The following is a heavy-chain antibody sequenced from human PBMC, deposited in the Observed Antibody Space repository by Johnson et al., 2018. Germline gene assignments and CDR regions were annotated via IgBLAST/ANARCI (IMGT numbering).Heavy chain of an antibody. Sequence: VQLVQSGGGLVKPGESLRLSCAASGFMFSSYSMNWVRQTPGQGLEWVSCISSTSSYVYYADSVKGRFTISRDDAENSLFLQMNSLRAEDTAVYYCAGDRGYAFDIWGQGTMVTVSS. V-gene: IGHV3-21*01. J-gene: IGHJ3*02. CDR2: ISSTSSYV. D-gene: IGHD3-10*01. CDR1: GFMFSSYS. CDR3: AGDRGYAFDI.